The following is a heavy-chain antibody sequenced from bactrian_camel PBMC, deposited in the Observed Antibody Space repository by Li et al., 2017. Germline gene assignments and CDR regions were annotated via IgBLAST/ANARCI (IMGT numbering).Heavy chain of an antibody. CDR2: FDNDGAA. V-gene: IGHV3S53*01. Sequence: VESGGGSVQAGGSLRLSCAASGSPYRTQCMGWFRQAPGKEREQVAVFDNDGAAIYADSVKGRFSLSQDHATNTLYLQIDSLKPEDTAMYYCTARRWFCAGDYKPDYWGQGTQVTVS. D-gene: IGHD1*01. J-gene: IGHJ4*01. CDR1: GSPYRTQC. CDR3: TARRWFCAGDYKPDY.